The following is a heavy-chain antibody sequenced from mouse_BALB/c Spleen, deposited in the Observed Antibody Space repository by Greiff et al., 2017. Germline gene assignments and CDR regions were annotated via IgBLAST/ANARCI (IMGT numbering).Heavy chain of an antibody. J-gene: IGHJ2*01. CDR2: IRNKANGYTT. CDR3: ARDTTAYYFDY. D-gene: IGHD1-2*01. V-gene: IGHV7-3*02. Sequence: EVKLVESGGGLVQPGGSLRLSCATSGFTFTDYYMSWVRQPPGKALEWLGFIRNKANGYTTEYSASVKGRFTISRDNSQSILYLQMNTLRAEDSATYYCARDTTAYYFDYWGQGTTLTVSS. CDR1: GFTFTDYY.